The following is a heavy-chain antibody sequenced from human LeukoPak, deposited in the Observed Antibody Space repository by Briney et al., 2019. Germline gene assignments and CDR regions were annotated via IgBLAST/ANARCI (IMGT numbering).Heavy chain of an antibody. Sequence: PGWSLRLSCAASGFTFSRYWMHWVRQAPGKGLVWVSRIKSDGSTNYADSVKGRFTTSRDNAKNTVSLQMNSPRAEDTGVYYCARAPAEIGGYYPEYFRHWGQGTLDTVSS. V-gene: IGHV3-74*01. CDR1: GFTFSRYW. J-gene: IGHJ1*01. CDR3: ARAPAEIGGYYPEYFRH. CDR2: IKSDGST. D-gene: IGHD3-22*01.